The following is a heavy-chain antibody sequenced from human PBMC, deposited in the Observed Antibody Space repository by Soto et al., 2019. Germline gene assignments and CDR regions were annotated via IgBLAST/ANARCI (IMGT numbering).Heavy chain of an antibody. CDR1: GYNFANYW. Sequence: GESLKISCKGSGYNFANYWIGWVRQMPGKGLEWMGIIYPGDSDTRYSPSFQGQVTISADKSISTAYLQWSSLKASDTAMYYCATILGYCTSTSCPFGFDPWGQGTLVTVSS. J-gene: IGHJ5*02. CDR2: IYPGDSDT. V-gene: IGHV5-51*01. CDR3: ATILGYCTSTSCPFGFDP. D-gene: IGHD2-2*01.